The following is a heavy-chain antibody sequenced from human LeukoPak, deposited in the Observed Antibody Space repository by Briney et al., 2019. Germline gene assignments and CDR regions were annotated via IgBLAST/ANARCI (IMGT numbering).Heavy chain of an antibody. CDR2: IRRDSTT. CDR1: GFTFSHYS. D-gene: IGHD5-18*01. J-gene: IGHJ4*02. CDR3: ARGYTYGHDY. Sequence: GGSLRLSCAASGFTFSHYSMNWVRQAPGKGLEWFSYIRRDSTTYHADSVKGRFTISRDNAKNSLYLQMNSLRDEDTAVYYCARGYTYGHDYWGQGTLVTVSS. V-gene: IGHV3-48*02.